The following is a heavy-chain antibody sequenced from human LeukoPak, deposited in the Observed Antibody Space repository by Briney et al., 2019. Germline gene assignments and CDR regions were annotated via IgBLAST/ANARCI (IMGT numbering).Heavy chain of an antibody. CDR3: AREGFTMIVLEPAFDI. J-gene: IGHJ3*02. CDR1: GFTFSSYS. D-gene: IGHD3-22*01. CDR2: ISSSSSYI. V-gene: IGHV3-21*01. Sequence: GGSLRLSCAASGFTFSSYSMNWVRQAPGKGLEWVSSISSSSSYIYYADSVKGRFTISRDNAKNSLYLQMNSLRAEDTAVYYCAREGFTMIVLEPAFDIWGQGTMVTVSS.